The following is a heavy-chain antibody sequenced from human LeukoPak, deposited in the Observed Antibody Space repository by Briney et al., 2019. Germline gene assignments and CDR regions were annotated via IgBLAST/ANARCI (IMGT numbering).Heavy chain of an antibody. CDR1: GYTFTSYG. CDR3: ALSVFHNPGFAFDI. J-gene: IGHJ3*02. D-gene: IGHD2-21*01. CDR2: ISAYNGNT. Sequence: ASVKVSCKASGYTFTSYGISWVRQAPGQGLEWMGWISAYNGNTNYAQKFQGRVTMTEDTSTDTAYMELSSLRSEDTAVYYCALSVFHNPGFAFDIWGQGTMVTVSS. V-gene: IGHV1-18*01.